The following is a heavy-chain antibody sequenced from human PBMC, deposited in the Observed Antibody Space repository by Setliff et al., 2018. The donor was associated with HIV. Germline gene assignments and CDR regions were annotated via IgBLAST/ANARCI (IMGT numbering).Heavy chain of an antibody. CDR2: MSGNGGRT. D-gene: IGHD3-22*01. V-gene: IGHV3-23*01. CDR1: GFALNNYV. CDR3: AKDIPFTMTDRASYAFDI. J-gene: IGHJ3*02. Sequence: QSGGSLRLSCAASGFALNNYVMSWVRQAPGKGLQWVSGMSGNGGRTDYAASVRGRFTISRDMSKNTLYLQMSSLRAEDTAVYYCAKDIPFTMTDRASYAFDIWGQGTMVTVSS.